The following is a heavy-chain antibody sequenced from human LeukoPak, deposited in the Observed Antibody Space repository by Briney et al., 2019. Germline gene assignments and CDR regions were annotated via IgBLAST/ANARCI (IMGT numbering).Heavy chain of an antibody. D-gene: IGHD6-13*01. J-gene: IGHJ4*02. CDR3: ARRIITAAGLRTLDC. CDR1: GYTFTSYD. Sequence: SVKVSCKASGYTFTSYDINWVRQATGQGLEWMGWMNHNSGNTGYAQKFQGRVTMTRNTAISTAYMELSSLRAEDTAVYYCARRIITAAGLRTLDCWGQGTLVTVSS. CDR2: MNHNSGNT. V-gene: IGHV1-8*01.